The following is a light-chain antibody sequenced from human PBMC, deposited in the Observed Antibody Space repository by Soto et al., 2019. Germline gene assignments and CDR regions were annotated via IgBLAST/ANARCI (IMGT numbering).Light chain of an antibody. Sequence: EIVMTPSPATLSVYPGERATLPCRASQSVTSNLAWYRQKPGQAPRLLIYGASTRATVIPARFSGSGSGTEFTLTISSLQSEDFAVYYCQQYNNWPPVTFGQGTKVDIK. J-gene: IGKJ1*01. CDR2: GAS. CDR3: QQYNNWPPVT. V-gene: IGKV3-15*01. CDR1: QSVTSN.